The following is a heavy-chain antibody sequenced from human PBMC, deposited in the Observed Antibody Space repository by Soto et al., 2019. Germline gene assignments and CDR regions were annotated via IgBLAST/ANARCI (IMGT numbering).Heavy chain of an antibody. Sequence: EVQLVESGGGLVQPGRSLRLFCAASGFTFDDYAMHWFRQAPGEGLEWVSGVTWNGGSIGYAGSVKGRFTISRDNAKNSLYLQMNSLRPEDTALYYCGRIDNWGQGTLVTVPS. CDR3: GRIDN. CDR1: GFTFDDYA. CDR2: VTWNGGSI. J-gene: IGHJ4*02. V-gene: IGHV3-9*01.